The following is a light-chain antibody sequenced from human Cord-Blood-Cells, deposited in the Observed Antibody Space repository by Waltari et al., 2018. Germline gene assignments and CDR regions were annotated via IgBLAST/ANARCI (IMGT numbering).Light chain of an antibody. V-gene: IGLV2-23*01. J-gene: IGLJ3*02. CDR2: EGS. CDR1: SSDVGSYQL. Sequence: QSALTQPASVSGSPGQSITISCNGTSSDVGSYQLVSWYQQHPGKARKLMIYEGSKQPSGGANRFSGSKSGNTASLTISGLQAEDEADYYCCSYAGSRTSVFGGGTKLTVL. CDR3: CSYAGSRTSV.